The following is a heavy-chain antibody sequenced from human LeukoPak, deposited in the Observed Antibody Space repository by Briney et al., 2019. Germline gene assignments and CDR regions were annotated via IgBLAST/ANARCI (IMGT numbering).Heavy chain of an antibody. CDR2: TSYSEGT. CDR1: GGSVSRGGYY. Sequence: SETLSLTCTVSGGSVSRGGYYWNWIRQHPGKGLEWIGFTSYSEGTYYNPSLMSRLTISVDISQNQFSLKMRDVTAADTAVYFCATADWESFYFDSWGQGALVAVSS. D-gene: IGHD1-26*01. J-gene: IGHJ4*02. V-gene: IGHV4-31*03. CDR3: ATADWESFYFDS.